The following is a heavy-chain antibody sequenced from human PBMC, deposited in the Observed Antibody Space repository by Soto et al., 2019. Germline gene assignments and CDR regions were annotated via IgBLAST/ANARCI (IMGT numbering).Heavy chain of an antibody. Sequence: SETLSLTCTVSGCTISSGGYYWSWIRQHPGKGLEWIGYIYYSGSTYYNPSLKSRVTISVDTSKNQFSLKLSSVTAADTAVYYCARVERNYGELIDYWGQGTLVTVSS. V-gene: IGHV4-31*03. CDR1: GCTISSGGYY. CDR2: IYYSGST. D-gene: IGHD4-17*01. CDR3: ARVERNYGELIDY. J-gene: IGHJ4*02.